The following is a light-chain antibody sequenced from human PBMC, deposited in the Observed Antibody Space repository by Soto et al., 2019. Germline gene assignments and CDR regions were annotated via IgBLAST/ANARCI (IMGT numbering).Light chain of an antibody. J-gene: IGKJ4*01. Sequence: AVQLTQSPASLSASVGDRVTITCRASQGISSALAWYKQRSGKGVRLLIYDASNLESGVPSRFSGSGSGTDFTLTISSLQPEDFATYYCQQFINFPLTFGGGTKVEI. CDR2: DAS. V-gene: IGKV1D-13*01. CDR3: QQFINFPLT. CDR1: QGISSA.